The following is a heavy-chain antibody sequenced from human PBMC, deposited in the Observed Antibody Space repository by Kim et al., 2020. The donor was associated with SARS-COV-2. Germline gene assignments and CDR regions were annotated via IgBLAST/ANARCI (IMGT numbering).Heavy chain of an antibody. CDR2: IYYSGST. V-gene: IGHV4-59*01. Sequence: SETLSLTCTVSGGSISSYYWSWIRQPPGKGLEWIGYIYYSGSTNYNPSLKSRVTISVDTSKNQFSLKLISVTAADTAVYYCARGVLIAIFGVVREFDYWGQGTLVTVSS. CDR1: GGSISSYY. CDR3: ARGVLIAIFGVVREFDY. D-gene: IGHD3-3*01. J-gene: IGHJ4*02.